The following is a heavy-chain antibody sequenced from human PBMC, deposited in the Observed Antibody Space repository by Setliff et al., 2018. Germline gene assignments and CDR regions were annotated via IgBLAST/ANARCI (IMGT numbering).Heavy chain of an antibody. D-gene: IGHD3-3*01. CDR3: ARDRVPPLFGVGSYYYMDV. CDR2: INAGNGNT. J-gene: IGHJ6*03. CDR1: GYTFTSYA. V-gene: IGHV1-3*01. Sequence: ASVKVSCKASGYTFTSYAMHWVRQAPGQRLEWMGWINAGNGNTKYSQKFQGRVTITRDTAARSAYMELSSLRSEDTAVYYCARDRVPPLFGVGSYYYMDVWGKGTTVTVSS.